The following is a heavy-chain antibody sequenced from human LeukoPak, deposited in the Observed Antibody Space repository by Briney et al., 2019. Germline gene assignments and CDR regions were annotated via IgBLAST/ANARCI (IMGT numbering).Heavy chain of an antibody. CDR2: IKQDGSEK. CDR3: ASRRGAY. CDR1: GFTFSSHW. Sequence: GGSLRLSCAASGFTFSSHWMSWVRQAPGKGLEWVANIKQDGSEKYYVDSVKGRFTISRDNAKNSLYLQMNSLRAEDTAVYYCASRRGAYWGQGTLVTVSS. V-gene: IGHV3-7*05. J-gene: IGHJ4*02. D-gene: IGHD5-24*01.